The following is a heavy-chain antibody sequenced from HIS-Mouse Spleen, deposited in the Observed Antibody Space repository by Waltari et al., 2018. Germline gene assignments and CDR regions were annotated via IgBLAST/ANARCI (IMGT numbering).Heavy chain of an antibody. D-gene: IGHD6-6*01. CDR3: AREHSSSSDAFDI. CDR2: IKQDGREK. J-gene: IGHJ3*02. Sequence: EVQLVESGGGLVQPGGSLRLSCAASGFSFSWPWYEWVLRAPGKGLEWVANIKQDGREKYYVDSVKGRFTISRDNAKNSLYLQMNSLRAEDTAVYYCAREHSSSSDAFDIWGQGTMVTVSS. CDR1: GFSFSWPW. V-gene: IGHV3-7*01.